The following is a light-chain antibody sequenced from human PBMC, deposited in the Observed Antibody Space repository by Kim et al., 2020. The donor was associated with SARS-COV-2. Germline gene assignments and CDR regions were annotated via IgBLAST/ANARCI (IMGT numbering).Light chain of an antibody. CDR3: NSRDSNDNVV. J-gene: IGLJ2*01. CDR2: GKI. Sequence: PLRQTVRSTFHRDSRRSSSATRNKRKPGQAPIIVIYGKINRPTGSPNQFSGSSTGNTASLTIAGSQADDEPDYYCNSRDSNDNVVFGGGTQRTFL. V-gene: IGLV3-19*01. CDR1: SRRSSS.